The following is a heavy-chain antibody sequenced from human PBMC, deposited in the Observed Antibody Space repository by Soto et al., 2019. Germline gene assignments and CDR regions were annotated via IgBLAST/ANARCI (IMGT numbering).Heavy chain of an antibody. Sequence: GGSLRLSCAASGFTFSSYAMSWVRQAPGKGLEWVSGISGSGGRTYYAHSVKGRFTISRDNSKNTLYLQMHSLRAEDTAIYYCAKEFPKALTTNFDYWGQGTLVTAPQ. J-gene: IGHJ4*02. CDR2: ISGSGGRT. V-gene: IGHV3-23*01. D-gene: IGHD1-1*01. CDR1: GFTFSSYA. CDR3: AKEFPKALTTNFDY.